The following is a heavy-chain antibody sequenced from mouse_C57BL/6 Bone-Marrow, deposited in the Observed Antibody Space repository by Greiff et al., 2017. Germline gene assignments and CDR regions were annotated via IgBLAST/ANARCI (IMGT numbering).Heavy chain of an antibody. CDR2: INPSSGYT. CDR3: ARTRNYRDAMDY. Sequence: QVQLQQSGAELARPGASVKMSCKASGYTFTSYTMHWVKQRPGQGLEWIGYINPSSGYTKYNQKFKDKATLTADKSSSTAYMQLSSLTSEDSAVYYCARTRNYRDAMDYWGQGTSVTVSS. V-gene: IGHV1-4*01. D-gene: IGHD2-1*01. CDR1: GYTFTSYT. J-gene: IGHJ4*01.